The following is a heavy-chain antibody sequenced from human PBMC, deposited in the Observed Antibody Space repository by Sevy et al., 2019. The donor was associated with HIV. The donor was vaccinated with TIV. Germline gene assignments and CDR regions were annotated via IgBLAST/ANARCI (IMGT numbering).Heavy chain of an antibody. CDR2: ISSSGSYI. CDR3: ARVRPYDTRDFDY. J-gene: IGHJ4*02. CDR1: GFAFTNYY. D-gene: IGHD3-22*01. Sequence: GGSLRLSCAASGFAFTNYYAMHWVRQAPGKGLECVSSISSSGSYIYYADSVKGRFTISRDDAKNSLYLQMNTLRVEDAALYYCARVRPYDTRDFDYWGQGTLVTVSS. V-gene: IGHV3-21*01.